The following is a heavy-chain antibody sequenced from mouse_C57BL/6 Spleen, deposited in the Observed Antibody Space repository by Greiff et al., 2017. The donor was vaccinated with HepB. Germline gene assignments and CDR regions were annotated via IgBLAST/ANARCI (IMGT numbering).Heavy chain of an antibody. CDR1: GYTFTNYW. Sequence: VQLQQSGAELVRPGTSVKMSCKASGYTFTNYWIGWAKQRPGHGLEWIGDIYPGGGYTNYNEKFKGKATLTADKSSSTAYMQFSSLTSEDSAIYYCARAGYYCGSSYYYAMDYWGQGTSVTVSS. V-gene: IGHV1-63*01. D-gene: IGHD1-1*01. CDR3: ARAGYYCGSSYYYAMDY. J-gene: IGHJ4*01. CDR2: IYPGGGYT.